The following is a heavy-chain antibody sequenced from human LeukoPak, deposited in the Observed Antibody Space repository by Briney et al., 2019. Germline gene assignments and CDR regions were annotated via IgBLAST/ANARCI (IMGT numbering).Heavy chain of an antibody. Sequence: PSETLSLTCDVYGGSLSGYYWSWIRQSPGKGLEFIGETNPGGNTNYNPSLKSRVSISLDTSKNQFSLNLTSVTAADTAVYYCARVRRRSQPNSGSYYSRGYYFDYWGQGTLVTVSS. D-gene: IGHD1-26*01. CDR1: GGSLSGYY. CDR2: TNPGGNT. CDR3: ARVRRRSQPNSGSYYSRGYYFDY. V-gene: IGHV4-34*01. J-gene: IGHJ4*02.